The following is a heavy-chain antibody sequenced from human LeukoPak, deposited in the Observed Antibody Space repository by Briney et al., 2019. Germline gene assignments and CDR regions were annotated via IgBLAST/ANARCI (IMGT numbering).Heavy chain of an antibody. CDR3: ARADCSSTSCYLLGAFDI. CDR1: GFTFSSFA. D-gene: IGHD2-2*01. V-gene: IGHV3-23*01. CDR2: ISDDGGIT. Sequence: GGSLRLSCAASGFTFSSFAMSWVRQAPGKGLEWVSGISDDGGITYYADSVKGRFTISRDNSKSTLYLQMNSLRAEDTAVYYCARADCSSTSCYLLGAFDIWGQGTMVTVSS. J-gene: IGHJ3*02.